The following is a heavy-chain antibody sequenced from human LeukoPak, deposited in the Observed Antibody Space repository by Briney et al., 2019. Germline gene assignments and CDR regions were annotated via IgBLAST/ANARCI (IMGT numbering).Heavy chain of an antibody. J-gene: IGHJ4*02. D-gene: IGHD1-14*01. CDR1: GGSISSGDYY. Sequence: PSETLSLTCTVSGGSISSGDYYWSWIRQPPGKGLEWIGYIYYSGSTYYNPSLKSRVTISVDTSKNQFSLKLSSVTAADTAVYYCAREKTRNHDFDYWGQGTLVTVSS. CDR2: IYYSGST. V-gene: IGHV4-30-4*01. CDR3: AREKTRNHDFDY.